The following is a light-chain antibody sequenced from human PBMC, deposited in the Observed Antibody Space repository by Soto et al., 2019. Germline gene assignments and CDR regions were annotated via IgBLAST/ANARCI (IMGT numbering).Light chain of an antibody. CDR2: RNN. J-gene: IGLJ1*01. CDR3: AAWDDSLSGFV. Sequence: QSVLTQAPSASGAPGQRFTISCSGSSSNTGSNYVYWYQQLPGTAPELLVYRNNQRPSGVPDRFSGSKSGTSASLAITGLRSEDEADYYCAAWDDSLSGFVFGGGTKVPVL. V-gene: IGLV1-47*01. CDR1: SSNTGSNY.